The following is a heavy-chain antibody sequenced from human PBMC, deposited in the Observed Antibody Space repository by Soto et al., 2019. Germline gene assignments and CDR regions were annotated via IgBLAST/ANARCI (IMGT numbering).Heavy chain of an antibody. D-gene: IGHD1-26*01. J-gene: IGHJ3*01. CDR1: GFTFDDYG. V-gene: IGHV3-20*04. Sequence: EVQLVESGGRVVPPGGSLRLSCVGSGFTFDDYGVSWVRQAPGKGLEWVAGINWKGVRTGYEDSVKGRFTVSRDNAMNIVYLQMNNLRVEDTAFYYCARGARSTGGYSDAYDVWGQGTVVIVSS. CDR3: ARGARSTGGYSDAYDV. CDR2: INWKGVRT.